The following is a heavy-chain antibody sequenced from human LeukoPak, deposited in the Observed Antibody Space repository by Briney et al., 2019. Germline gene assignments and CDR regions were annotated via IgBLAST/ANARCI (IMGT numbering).Heavy chain of an antibody. D-gene: IGHD2-2*03. CDR3: ARDGYCSSTSCYAGFDY. Sequence: PGGSLRLSCAASGFTFSTYSMNWVRQAPGKGLEWVSYISSSGSITYYADSVKGRFTISRDSAKNSLYLQMNSLRAEDTAVYFCARDGYCSSTSCYAGFDYWGQGTLVTVSS. CDR2: ISSSGSIT. CDR1: GFTFSTYS. J-gene: IGHJ4*02. V-gene: IGHV3-48*04.